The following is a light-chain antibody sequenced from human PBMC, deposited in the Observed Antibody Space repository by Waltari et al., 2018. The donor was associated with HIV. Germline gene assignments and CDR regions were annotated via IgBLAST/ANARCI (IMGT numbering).Light chain of an antibody. CDR2: EVN. CDR3: TSYAGSNLI. CDR1: SSDVGPYDY. J-gene: IGLJ2*01. V-gene: IGLV2-8*01. Sequence: QSALTQPPSASGSPGQSVTISCTGTSSDVGPYDYVSWYQQHPDKAPRLIIYEVNKRPSGVPDRFSGSKSGNTASLTVSGLQAEDEADYYCTSYAGSNLIFGGGTKLTVL.